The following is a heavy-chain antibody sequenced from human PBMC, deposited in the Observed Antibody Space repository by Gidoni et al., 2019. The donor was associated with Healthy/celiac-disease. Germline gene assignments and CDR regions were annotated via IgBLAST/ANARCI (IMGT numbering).Heavy chain of an antibody. CDR2: IWYDGSNK. CDR3: ARELVVVAAPGAFDI. Sequence: QVQLVASGGGVVQPGRSLRLSCAASGFTFSSYGMHWVRQAPGKGLEWVAVIWYDGSNKYYADSVKGRFTISRDNSKNTLYLQMNSLRAEDTAVYYCARELVVVAAPGAFDIWGQGTMVTVSS. CDR1: GFTFSSYG. D-gene: IGHD2-15*01. J-gene: IGHJ3*02. V-gene: IGHV3-33*01.